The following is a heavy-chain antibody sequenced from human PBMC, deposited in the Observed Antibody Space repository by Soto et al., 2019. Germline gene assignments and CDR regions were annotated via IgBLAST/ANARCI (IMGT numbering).Heavy chain of an antibody. J-gene: IGHJ6*02. D-gene: IGHD1-1*01. CDR1: GFTFSSFG. V-gene: IGHV3-30*18. CDR3: AKDTSKYSNNWPAYYGLDV. Sequence: QVQLVELGGGVVQPGRSLRLSCAASGFTFSSFGMHWVRQAPGKGLEWVAVISFDGSNKYYADSVKGRFTISRDNSKNTLSLQMNSLKAEDTAVYYCAKDTSKYSNNWPAYYGLDVWGQGTTVTVSS. CDR2: ISFDGSNK.